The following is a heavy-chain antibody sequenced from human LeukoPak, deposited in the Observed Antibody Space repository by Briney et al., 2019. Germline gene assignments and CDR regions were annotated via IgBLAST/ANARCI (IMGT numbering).Heavy chain of an antibody. CDR1: GCTLTELS. D-gene: IGHD3-10*01. J-gene: IGHJ3*02. CDR3: AGGSGSYGIRDAFDI. V-gene: IGHV1-24*01. Sequence: ASVKVSCKVSGCTLTELSMHWVRQAPGKGLEWMGGFDPEDGETIYAQKFQGRVTMTEDTSTDTAYMELSSLRSEDTAVYYCAGGSGSYGIRDAFDIWGQGTMVTVSS. CDR2: FDPEDGET.